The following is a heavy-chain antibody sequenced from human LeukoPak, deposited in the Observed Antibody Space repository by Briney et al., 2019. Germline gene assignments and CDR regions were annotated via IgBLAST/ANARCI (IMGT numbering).Heavy chain of an antibody. D-gene: IGHD3-16*01. Sequence: GASVTVSCKASGYSFTSHYMHWVRQAPGQGLEWMGLINPRGTATRYAESFQGRLTLTRDLSTSTDYMELSSLRSDDTAAYFCARDTSEGDYAWWFDPWGQGTLVTVAS. J-gene: IGHJ5*02. CDR1: GYSFTSHY. V-gene: IGHV1-46*01. CDR2: INPRGTAT. CDR3: ARDTSEGDYAWWFDP.